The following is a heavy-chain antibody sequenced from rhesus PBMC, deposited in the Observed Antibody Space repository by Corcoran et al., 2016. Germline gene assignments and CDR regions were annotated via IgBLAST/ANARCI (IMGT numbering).Heavy chain of an antibody. CDR3: AREHGSSGWYFDI. D-gene: IGHD4-29*01. Sequence: QVQLQESGPGVVKPSETLSLTCAVSGGSIRASYRWSWIRQPPGKGLEWIGGIYSNSESTNYNPSLKSRVTISKDTSKNQFSLKLTSVTAADTAVYYCAREHGSSGWYFDIWGPGTPITISS. J-gene: IGHJ2*01. CDR1: GGSIRASYR. CDR2: IYSNSEST. V-gene: IGHV4S10*01.